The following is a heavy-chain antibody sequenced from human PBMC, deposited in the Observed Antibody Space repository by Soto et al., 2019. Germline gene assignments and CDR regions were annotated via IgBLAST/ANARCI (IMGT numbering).Heavy chain of an antibody. V-gene: IGHV3-23*01. J-gene: IGHJ6*02. CDR1: GFTFSSYA. D-gene: IGHD1-26*01. CDR3: ARVSLGASTIADYYYYGMDV. Sequence: ESGGGLVQPGGSLRLSCAASGFTFSSYAMTWVRQAPGRGLEWVSAISGSTGSTHYADSVKGRSIISRDNSKSTLSLQINSLRAEDTAVYYCARVSLGASTIADYYYYGMDVWGQGTTVTVSS. CDR2: ISGSTGST.